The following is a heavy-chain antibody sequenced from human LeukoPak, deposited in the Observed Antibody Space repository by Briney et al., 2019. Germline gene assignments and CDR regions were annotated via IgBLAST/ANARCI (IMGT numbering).Heavy chain of an antibody. CDR2: IYYSGST. J-gene: IGHJ4*02. CDR1: GCSLSRGGYY. V-gene: IGHV4-31*03. Sequence: SQTLSLTCTFSGCSLSRGGYYWSWVRQHPGKGLEWIGYIYYSGSTYYNPSLKSRVTISVDTSKNQFSLKLSSVTAADTAVYYCARANDYVWYFDYWGQGTLVTVSS. D-gene: IGHD3-16*01. CDR3: ARANDYVWYFDY.